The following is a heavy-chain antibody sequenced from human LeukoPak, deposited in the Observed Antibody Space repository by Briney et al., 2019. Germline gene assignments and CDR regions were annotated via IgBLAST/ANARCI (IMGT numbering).Heavy chain of an antibody. Sequence: ASVKVSCKASGYTFTSYAMHWVRQAPGQRLEWMGWISAYNGNTNYAQKLQGRVTMTTDTSTSTAYMELRSLRSDDTAVYYCARSRGYGSGSYGDYWGQGTLVTVSS. CDR2: ISAYNGNT. CDR1: GYTFTSYA. CDR3: ARSRGYGSGSYGDY. D-gene: IGHD3-10*01. J-gene: IGHJ4*02. V-gene: IGHV1-18*01.